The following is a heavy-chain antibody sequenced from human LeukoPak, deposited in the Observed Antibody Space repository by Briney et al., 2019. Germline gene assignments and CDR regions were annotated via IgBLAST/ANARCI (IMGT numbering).Heavy chain of an antibody. CDR1: GFTFSSYG. D-gene: IGHD1-1*01. CDR3: ARERDRYNDRWDLDW. V-gene: IGHV3-33*05. CDR2: ILYDGSNK. Sequence: GRSLRLSCAASGFTFSSYGMHWVRQAPGKGLEWVAVILYDGSNKYFADSVKGRFTISRDNSKNTLYLQMSSLRAEDTAVYYCARERDRYNDRWDLDWWGQGTLVTVSS. J-gene: IGHJ4*02.